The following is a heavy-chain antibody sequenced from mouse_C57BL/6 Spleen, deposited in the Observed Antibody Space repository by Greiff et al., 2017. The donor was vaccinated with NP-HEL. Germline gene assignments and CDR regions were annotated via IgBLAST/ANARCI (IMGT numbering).Heavy chain of an antibody. Sequence: QVQLQQSGAELVRPGASVTLSCKASGYTFTDYEMHWVKQTPVHGLEWIGAIDPETGGTAYNQKFKGKAILTADKSSSTAYMELRSLTSEDSAVYYCTREEDYGSSFDYWGQGTTLTVSS. CDR2: IDPETGGT. CDR3: TREEDYGSSFDY. V-gene: IGHV1-15*01. J-gene: IGHJ2*01. CDR1: GYTFTDYE. D-gene: IGHD1-1*01.